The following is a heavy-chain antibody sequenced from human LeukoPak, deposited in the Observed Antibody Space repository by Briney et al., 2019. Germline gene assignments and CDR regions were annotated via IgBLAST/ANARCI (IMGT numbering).Heavy chain of an antibody. CDR1: GFTFDDYT. J-gene: IGHJ4*02. D-gene: IGHD2-21*02. V-gene: IGHV3-43*01. CDR2: ISWDGGST. CDR3: AKGHIVVVTATPPEGY. Sequence: GGSLRLSCAASGFTFDDYTMHWVRHAPGKGLEWVSLISWDGGSTYYADSVKGRFTISRDNSENSLYLQMNSLRTEDTALYYCAKGHIVVVTATPPEGYWGQGTLVTVSS.